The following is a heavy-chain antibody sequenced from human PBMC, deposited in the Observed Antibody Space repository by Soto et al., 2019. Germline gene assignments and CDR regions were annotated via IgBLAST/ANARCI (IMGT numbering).Heavy chain of an antibody. D-gene: IGHD3-3*01. V-gene: IGHV3-33*01. CDR1: GFTFSSYG. J-gene: IGHJ6*02. CDR2: IWYDGSNK. Sequence: PGGSLRLSCAASGFTFSSYGMHWVRQAPGKGLEWVAVIWYDGSNKYYADSVKGRFTISRDNSKNTRYLQMNSLRAEDTAVYYCARTGDRFLEWLSPRYYYGMDVWGQGTTVTVSS. CDR3: ARTGDRFLEWLSPRYYYGMDV.